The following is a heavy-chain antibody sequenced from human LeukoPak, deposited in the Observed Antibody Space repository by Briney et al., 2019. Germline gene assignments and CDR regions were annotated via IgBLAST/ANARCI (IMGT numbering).Heavy chain of an antibody. V-gene: IGHV4-34*01. CDR3: ARGRKDIVVVPAAISNY. Sequence: PSETLSLTCAVYGGSFSGYYWSWIRQPPGKGLEWIGEINHSGSTNYNPSLKSRVTISVDTSKNQFSLKLSSVTAADTAVYYCARGRKDIVVVPAAISNYWGQGTLVTVSS. D-gene: IGHD2-2*01. J-gene: IGHJ4*02. CDR2: INHSGST. CDR1: GGSFSGYY.